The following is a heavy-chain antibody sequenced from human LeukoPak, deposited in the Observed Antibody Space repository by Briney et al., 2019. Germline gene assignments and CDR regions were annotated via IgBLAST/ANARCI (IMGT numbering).Heavy chain of an antibody. CDR3: AKDGTYYDILTGYHYFDY. Sequence: TGGSLRLSCAASGFTFSSYAMSWVRQAPGKGLEWVSAISGSGGSTYYADSVKGRFTISRDNSKNTLYLQMNSLRAEDTAVYYSAKDGTYYDILTGYHYFDYWGQGTLVTVSS. D-gene: IGHD3-9*01. J-gene: IGHJ4*02. V-gene: IGHV3-23*01. CDR2: ISGSGGST. CDR1: GFTFSSYA.